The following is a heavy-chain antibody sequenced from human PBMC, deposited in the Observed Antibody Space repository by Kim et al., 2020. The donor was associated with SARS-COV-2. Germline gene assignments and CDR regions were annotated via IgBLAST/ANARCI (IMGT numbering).Heavy chain of an antibody. CDR3: VKTSSTWPRHFDY. CDR1: GFSFSHYA. D-gene: IGHD6-13*01. CDR2: ISTDGRET. J-gene: IGHJ4*02. Sequence: GGSLRLSCSVFGFSFSHYAMYWVRQAPGKGLEYVSAISTDGRETFYTDSVKGRFTISRDNSNNTLYLQMTSLRPEDTALYYCVKTSSTWPRHFDYWGQGT. V-gene: IGHV3-64D*09.